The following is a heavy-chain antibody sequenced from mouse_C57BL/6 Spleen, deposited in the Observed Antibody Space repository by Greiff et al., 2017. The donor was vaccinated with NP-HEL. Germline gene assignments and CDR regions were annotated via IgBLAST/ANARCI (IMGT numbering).Heavy chain of an antibody. J-gene: IGHJ3*01. V-gene: IGHV1-78*01. Sequence: VQLQQSDAELVKPGASVKISCKVSGYTFTDHTIHWMKQRPEQGLEWIGYIYPRDGSTKYNEKFKGKATLTADKSSSTAYMQRNSLTSEDSAVYFCAREAYGSRAWFAYWGQGTLVTVAA. CDR2: IYPRDGST. CDR3: AREAYGSRAWFAY. CDR1: GYTFTDHT. D-gene: IGHD1-1*01.